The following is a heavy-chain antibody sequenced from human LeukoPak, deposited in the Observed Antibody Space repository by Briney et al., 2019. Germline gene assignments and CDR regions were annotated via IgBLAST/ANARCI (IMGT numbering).Heavy chain of an antibody. J-gene: IGHJ4*02. CDR1: GGSINNYF. V-gene: IGHV4-59*08. CDR3: AGHHPRNTVDF. CDR2: IYYSGRT. D-gene: IGHD2/OR15-2a*01. Sequence: SETLSLTCSVSGGSINNYFWTWIRQPPGKGLEWIGQIYYSGRTNYSPSFKSRVTMSVDTSQNQFSLQLSSVTAEDTAVYYCAGHHPRNTVDFWGQGTLVTVSS.